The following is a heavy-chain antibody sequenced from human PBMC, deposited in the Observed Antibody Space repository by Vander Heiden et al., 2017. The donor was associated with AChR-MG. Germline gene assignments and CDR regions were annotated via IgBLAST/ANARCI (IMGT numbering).Heavy chain of an antibody. J-gene: IGHJ4*02. V-gene: IGHV3-30*18. Sequence: QVQLVESGGGVVQPGRSLRLSCAASGFTFSSYGMHWVRQAPGKGLEWVAVISYDGSNKYYADSVKGRFTISRDNSKNTLYLQMNSLRAEDTAVYYCANTPSYYDFWSGHINWGQGTLVTVSS. CDR3: ANTPSYYDFWSGHIN. CDR1: GFTFSSYG. D-gene: IGHD3-3*01. CDR2: ISYDGSNK.